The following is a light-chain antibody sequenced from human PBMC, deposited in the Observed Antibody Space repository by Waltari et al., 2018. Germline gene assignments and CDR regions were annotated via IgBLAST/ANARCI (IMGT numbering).Light chain of an antibody. CDR3: QQSYRTPYT. CDR2: AAA. V-gene: IGKV1-39*01. J-gene: IGKJ2*01. CDR1: HIISSE. Sequence: TCRASHIISSEFKWYRQGPGKAPKLLIYAAARLLSGVPSMFSGSGSGTDFTLTISSLQPEDFATYYCQQSYRTPYTVGQGTKLEIK.